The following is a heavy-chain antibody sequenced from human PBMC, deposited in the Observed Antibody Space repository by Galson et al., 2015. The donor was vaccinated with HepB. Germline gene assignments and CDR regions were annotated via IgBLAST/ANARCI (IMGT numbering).Heavy chain of an antibody. J-gene: IGHJ6*03. V-gene: IGHV3-48*01. CDR2: ISSSGTAI. Sequence: SLRLSCAASGFTFSAYTVNWVRQAPGRGLEWVSCISSSGTAIYYADSVKGRFTISRDNAKNVLFLQMNSLRAEDTALYYCARGSGGRVEWFHYYMDVWGKGTTVTVSS. D-gene: IGHD3-3*01. CDR1: GFTFSAYT. CDR3: ARGSGGRVEWFHYYMDV.